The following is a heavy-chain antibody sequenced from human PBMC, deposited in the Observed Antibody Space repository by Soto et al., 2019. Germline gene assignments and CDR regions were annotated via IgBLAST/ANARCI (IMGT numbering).Heavy chain of an antibody. CDR1: GFTFSRYW. V-gene: IGHV3-7*01. CDR3: ARIAASGRGWDV. D-gene: IGHD6-13*01. CDR2: IKQDGSEE. J-gene: IGHJ6*02. Sequence: EVQLVESGGGLVQPGGSLRLSCVDSGFTFSRYWMSWVRQAPVKGLEWVGNIKQDGSEENYVDSVKGRFTISRDNAKNSIYLQMNSLRAEETAVYYCARIAASGRGWDVWGQGTTVVVSS.